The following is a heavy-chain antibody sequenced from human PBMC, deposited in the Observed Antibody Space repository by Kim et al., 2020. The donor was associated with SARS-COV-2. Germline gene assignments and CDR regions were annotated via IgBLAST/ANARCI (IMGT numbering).Heavy chain of an antibody. V-gene: IGHV4-39*01. CDR2: IYYSGST. CDR3: ARRSGYLIYFDY. Sequence: SETLSLTCTVSGGSISSSSYYWGWIRQRPGKGLEWIGSIYYSGSTYYNPSLKSRVTISVDTSKNQFSLKLSSVTAADTAVYYCARRSGYLIYFDYWGQGTLVTVSS. J-gene: IGHJ4*02. D-gene: IGHD3-22*01. CDR1: GGSISSSSYY.